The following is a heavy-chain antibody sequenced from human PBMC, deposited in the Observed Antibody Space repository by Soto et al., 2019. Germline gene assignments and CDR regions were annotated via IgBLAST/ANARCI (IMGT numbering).Heavy chain of an antibody. D-gene: IGHD6-19*01. CDR1: RFPFSIYA. V-gene: IGHV3-23*01. CDR3: AKEAIAVAGLLNSYFDY. Sequence: PGGSLSLSCAASRFPFSIYAMSWVRQAPGKGLEWVSAISGSGGSTYYADSVKGRFTISRDNSKNTLYLQMNSLRAEDTAVYYCAKEAIAVAGLLNSYFDYWGQGTLVTVSS. CDR2: ISGSGGST. J-gene: IGHJ4*02.